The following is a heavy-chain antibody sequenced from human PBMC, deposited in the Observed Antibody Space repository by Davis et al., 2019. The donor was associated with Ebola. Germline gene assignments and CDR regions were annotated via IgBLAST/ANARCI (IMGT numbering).Heavy chain of an antibody. J-gene: IGHJ3*02. V-gene: IGHV1-18*01. D-gene: IGHD1-26*01. CDR1: GYTFTSYG. CDR3: ARDLAEWELLWANAFDI. Sequence: AASVKVSCKASGYTFTSYGISWVRQAPGQGLEWMGWISAYNGNTNYAQKLQGRVTMTTDTSTSTAYMELRSLRSDDTAVYYCARDLAEWELLWANAFDIWGQGTMVTVSS. CDR2: ISAYNGNT.